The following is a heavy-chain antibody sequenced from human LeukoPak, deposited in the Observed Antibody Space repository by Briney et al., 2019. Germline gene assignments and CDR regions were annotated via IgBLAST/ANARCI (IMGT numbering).Heavy chain of an antibody. CDR1: GYSISSGYY. J-gene: IGHJ4*02. Sequence: SETLSLTCTVSGYSISSGYYWGWVRQPPGKGLEWIGSIYHSGSTYYNPSLKSRVTISVDTSKNQFSLKLSSVTAADTAVYYCAAHPSSAYWGRGTLVTVSS. CDR2: IYHSGST. V-gene: IGHV4-38-2*02. CDR3: AAHPSSAY. D-gene: IGHD6-6*01.